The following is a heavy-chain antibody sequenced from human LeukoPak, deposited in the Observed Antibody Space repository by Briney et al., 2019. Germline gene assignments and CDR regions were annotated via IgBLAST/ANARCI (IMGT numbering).Heavy chain of an antibody. J-gene: IGHJ4*02. D-gene: IGHD3-10*01. Sequence: GASVKVSCKASGYTFTSYDINWVRQATGQGLEWMGWMNPNSGNTGYAQKFQGRVTMTRNTSISTAYMELSSLRSEDTAVYYCARRGRYYYGSGSYYPFDYWGQGTLVTVS. CDR2: MNPNSGNT. V-gene: IGHV1-8*01. CDR1: GYTFTSYD. CDR3: ARRGRYYYGSGSYYPFDY.